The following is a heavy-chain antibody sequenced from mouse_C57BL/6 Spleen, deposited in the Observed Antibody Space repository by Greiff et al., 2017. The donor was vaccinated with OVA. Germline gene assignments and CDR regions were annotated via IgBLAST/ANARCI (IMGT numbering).Heavy chain of an antibody. CDR2: IDPSDSYT. CDR1: GYTFTSYW. Sequence: QVHVKQPGAELVKPGASVKLSCTASGYTFTSYWMQWVKQRPGQGLEWIGEIDPSDSYTNYNQKFKGKATLTVDTSSSTAYMQLSSLTSEDSAVYYCARRGITTEYFDVWGTGTTVTVSS. CDR3: ARRGITTEYFDV. J-gene: IGHJ1*03. D-gene: IGHD1-1*01. V-gene: IGHV1-50*01.